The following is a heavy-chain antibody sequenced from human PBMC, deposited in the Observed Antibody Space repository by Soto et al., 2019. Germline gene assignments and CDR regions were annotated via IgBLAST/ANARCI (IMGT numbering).Heavy chain of an antibody. CDR2: INPNSGGT. CDR1: GYTFTGYY. Sequence: QVQLVQSGAEVKKPGASVKVSCKASGYTFTGYYMHWVRQAPGQGLEWMGWINPNSGGTNYAQKFQGWVTMTRDTSISTAYMELSRLRSDDTAVYYCARIGGQGIAVAGLDPWGQGTLVTVSS. CDR3: ARIGGQGIAVAGLDP. V-gene: IGHV1-2*04. D-gene: IGHD6-19*01. J-gene: IGHJ5*02.